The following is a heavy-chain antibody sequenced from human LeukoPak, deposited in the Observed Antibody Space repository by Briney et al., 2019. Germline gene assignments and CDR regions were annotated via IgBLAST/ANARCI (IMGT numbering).Heavy chain of an antibody. J-gene: IGHJ4*02. CDR3: TMPPLTLTPHYFDY. V-gene: IGHV4-39*07. CDR1: GGSISSSRYY. D-gene: IGHD4-17*01. Sequence: PSETLSLTCTVSGGSISSSRYYWGWIRQPPGKGLEWIGRIYYSGSTNYNPSLKSRVTISVDTSKKQFSLKLSSVTAADTAVYYCTMPPLTLTPHYFDYWGQGTLVTVSS. CDR2: IYYSGST.